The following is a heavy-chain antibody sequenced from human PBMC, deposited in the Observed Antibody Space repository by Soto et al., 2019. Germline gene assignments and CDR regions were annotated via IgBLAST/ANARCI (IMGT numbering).Heavy chain of an antibody. D-gene: IGHD3-9*01. Sequence: GGSPRPSCAASGFTFSSYCMHWVRPGPGKGLEWVAVIWYDGSNKYYADSVKGRFTISRDNSKNTLFLQMSSLRVEDTAIYFCVKGNQLLRYYFEFWGPGTLVTVSS. V-gene: IGHV3-33*06. CDR2: IWYDGSNK. J-gene: IGHJ4*01. CDR3: VKGNQLLRYYFEF. CDR1: GFTFSSYC.